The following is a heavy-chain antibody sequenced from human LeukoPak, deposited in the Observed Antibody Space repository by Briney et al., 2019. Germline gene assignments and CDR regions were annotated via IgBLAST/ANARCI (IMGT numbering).Heavy chain of an antibody. D-gene: IGHD4-11*01. CDR1: GFTFSSYW. CDR3: TREYLTVSYFDY. J-gene: IGHJ4*02. V-gene: IGHV3-7*05. CDR2: IKQDGSEQ. Sequence: GGSLRLSCAASGFTFSSYWMSWFRQAPVKGLEWVANIKQDGSEQYYVDSVKGRFTISRDNAKNSLFLQMNSLRGEDTAVYYCTREYLTVSYFDYWGQGTLVTVSS.